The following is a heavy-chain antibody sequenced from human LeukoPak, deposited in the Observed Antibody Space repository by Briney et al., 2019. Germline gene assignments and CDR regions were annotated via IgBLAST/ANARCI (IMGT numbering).Heavy chain of an antibody. J-gene: IGHJ4*02. V-gene: IGHV3-74*01. CDR2: INPDGSFT. CDR3: ARDFLLDSPGDDFDF. CDR1: GFTFSSKW. D-gene: IGHD3-16*01. Sequence: HTGGSLRLSCLASGFTFSSKWMHWVRQVPGKGLMWVSRINPDGSFTSCADSVKGRFTTSRDNSKNTLYLEMNNLRADDTALYYCARDFLLDSPGDDFDFWGQGTLVTVSS.